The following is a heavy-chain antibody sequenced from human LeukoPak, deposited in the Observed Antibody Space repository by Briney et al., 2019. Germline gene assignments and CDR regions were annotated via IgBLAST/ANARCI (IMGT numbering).Heavy chain of an antibody. CDR3: ARGAAAAGHYYYYYMDV. CDR2: INPNSGCA. Sequence: ASVKDSCKACGYTFIGYYMYGVRQAPGRGREWMGWINPNSGCANYAQKFQGRVTMTRDTSISTAYMELSRLRSDDTAVYYCARGAAAAGHYYYYYMDVWGKGTTVSISS. V-gene: IGHV1-2*02. CDR1: GYTFIGYY. J-gene: IGHJ6*03. D-gene: IGHD6-13*01.